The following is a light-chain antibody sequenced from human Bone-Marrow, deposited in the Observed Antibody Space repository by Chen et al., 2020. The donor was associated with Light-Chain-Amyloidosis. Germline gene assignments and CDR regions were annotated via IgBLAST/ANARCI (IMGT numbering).Light chain of an antibody. J-gene: IGKJ1*01. CDR2: GAS. V-gene: IGKV1-39*01. CDR1: QTIKNY. CDR3: QQSYSTPPWT. Sequence: DIQMTQSPSSLSASVGDRVTITCRASQTIKNYLNRYQQKPGKAPTLLIYGASNLQSGVPSRFSGSGSGTDFTLTSSSLQPEDFATYYCQQSYSTPPWTFGQGTKVEI.